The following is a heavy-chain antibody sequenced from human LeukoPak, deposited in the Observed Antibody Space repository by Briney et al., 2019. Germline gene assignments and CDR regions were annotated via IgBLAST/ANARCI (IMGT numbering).Heavy chain of an antibody. D-gene: IGHD6-19*01. CDR3: ARGRSGQWLVQSYFDY. Sequence: GGSLRLSCAGSRFSFSDYSMHWVRQAPGEGLEWVAVISFDGSNKYYADSVKGRFTISRDNSKNTLYLQMNSLRAEDTAVYYCARGRSGQWLVQSYFDYWGQGTLVTVSS. J-gene: IGHJ4*02. CDR2: ISFDGSNK. V-gene: IGHV3-30-3*01. CDR1: RFSFSDYS.